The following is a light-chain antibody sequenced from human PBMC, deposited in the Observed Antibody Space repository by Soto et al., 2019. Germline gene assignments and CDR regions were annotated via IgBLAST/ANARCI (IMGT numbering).Light chain of an antibody. CDR1: ISNIGRNY. CDR3: AVWDARLSGYV. Sequence: TQPPSVSETPGQRVTISCSGTISNIGRNYVCWYQQLSGTAPKLLIYGNSQRPSGVPERFSGSKSGTSASLAISGLRSEDEAEYYCAVWDARLSGYVFGSGTKVTVL. V-gene: IGLV1-47*02. J-gene: IGLJ1*01. CDR2: GNS.